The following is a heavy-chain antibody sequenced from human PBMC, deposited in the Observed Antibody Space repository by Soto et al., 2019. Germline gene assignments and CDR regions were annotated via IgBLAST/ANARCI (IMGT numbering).Heavy chain of an antibody. CDR2: ISYSSGTI. CDR3: ARDNGMAGSFDP. D-gene: IGHD2-8*01. CDR1: GFTFSTYS. J-gene: IGHJ5*02. V-gene: IGHV3-48*02. Sequence: GGSLRLSCAASGFTFSTYSMNWVRQAPGKGLEWVSYISYSSGTIYYADSVKGRFTISRDNAKNSLYLQVNSLRDEDTAVYYCARDNGMAGSFDPWGQGTLVTVS.